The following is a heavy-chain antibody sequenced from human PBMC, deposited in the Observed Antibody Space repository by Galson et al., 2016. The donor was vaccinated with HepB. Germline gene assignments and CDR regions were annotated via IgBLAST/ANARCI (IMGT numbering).Heavy chain of an antibody. J-gene: IGHJ6*03. D-gene: IGHD1-26*01. CDR3: ARDWDFNMDV. V-gene: IGHV1-18*04. CDR1: GYIFTSSG. Sequence: SVKVSCKASGYIFTSSGISWMRQAPGQGLEWVGWSNLYDGTINYARKFQGRVSLTTDTSTSTAYLELRSLRFDDTAVSYCARDWDFNMDVWGKGTTVTVSS. CDR2: SNLYDGTI.